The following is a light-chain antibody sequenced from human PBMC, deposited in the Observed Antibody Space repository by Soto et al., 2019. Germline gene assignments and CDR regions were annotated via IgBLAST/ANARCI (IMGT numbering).Light chain of an antibody. CDR2: AAS. CDR1: QPISRGY. J-gene: IGKJ1*01. CDR3: QLFGNSRT. V-gene: IGKV3-20*01. Sequence: EIVLTQSPATLSLYPGEGVTLSCRASQPISRGYLAWYQQRPGQAPRLLIYAASRRATGIPDRFSGRGSETDFTLTINTLEPEDFAVYYCQLFGNSRTFGQGTKVEVK.